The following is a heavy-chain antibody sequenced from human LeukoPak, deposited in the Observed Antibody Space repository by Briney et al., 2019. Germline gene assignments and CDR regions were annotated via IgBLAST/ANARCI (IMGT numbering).Heavy chain of an antibody. CDR2: VYYSGTT. Sequence: PSETLSLTCSVSGDSISLSFYYWGWRRQPPGEAVEWVGSVYYSGTTSYNPSLKSRVTISVNMSKNHFSLTLRSVTAADTAMYYCARGTLYRGWSYYLDFWGQGSQVTVSS. CDR3: ARGTLYRGWSYYLDF. V-gene: IGHV4-39*07. J-gene: IGHJ4*02. D-gene: IGHD6-19*01. CDR1: GDSISLSFYY.